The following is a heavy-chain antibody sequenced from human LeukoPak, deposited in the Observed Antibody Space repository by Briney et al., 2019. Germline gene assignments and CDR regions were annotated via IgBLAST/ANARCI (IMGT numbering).Heavy chain of an antibody. CDR1: GYTFTGYY. D-gene: IGHD3-10*01. CDR3: ARGVDGSGSFFAY. V-gene: IGHV1-8*02. CDR2: MNPNSGNT. J-gene: IGHJ4*02. Sequence: ASVKVSCKASGYTFTGYYMHWVRQAPGQGLEWMGWMNPNSGNTGYAQKFQGRVTMTSNTSISTAYMELSSLRSEDTAVYYCARGVDGSGSFFAYWGQGTLVTVSS.